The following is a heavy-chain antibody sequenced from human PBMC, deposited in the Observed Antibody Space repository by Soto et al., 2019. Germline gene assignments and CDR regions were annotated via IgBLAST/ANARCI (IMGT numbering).Heavy chain of an antibody. J-gene: IGHJ4*02. CDR3: AADVIGVVGDFDH. V-gene: IGHV1-58*01. CDR1: GFTFGSSA. CDR2: IVVASGYS. D-gene: IGHD2-21*01. Sequence: LVQSGPDVKKPGTSVKVSCKASGFTFGSSAVQWVRQVRGQRLEWIGWIVVASGYSNVAQKFQDRVSRTRDLSTNTAFMELSSLTSEYSAMYYGAADVIGVVGDFDHWGQGTLVSVSS.